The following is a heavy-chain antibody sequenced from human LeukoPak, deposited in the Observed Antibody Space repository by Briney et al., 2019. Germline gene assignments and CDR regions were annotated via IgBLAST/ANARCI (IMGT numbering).Heavy chain of an antibody. D-gene: IGHD1-1*01. Sequence: GGSLRLSCAASGFTFSSYSMNWVRQAPGKGLEWVSYISSSSSTIYYADSVKGRFTISRDNAKNSLYPQMNSLRAEDTAVYYCARDSGTGDYWGQGTLVTVSS. CDR1: GFTFSSYS. CDR3: ARDSGTGDY. J-gene: IGHJ4*02. CDR2: ISSSSSTI. V-gene: IGHV3-48*01.